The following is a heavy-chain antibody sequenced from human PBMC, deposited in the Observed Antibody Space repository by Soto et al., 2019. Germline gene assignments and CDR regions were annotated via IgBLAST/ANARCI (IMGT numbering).Heavy chain of an antibody. CDR2: IYYSGST. Sequence: SETLSLTCTVSGGSISSGDYYWSWIRQPPGKGLEWIGYIYYSGSTYYNPSLKSRVTISVDTSKNQFSLKLSSVTAADTAVYYCARAYYYDSSDYSSIYYYYYYGMDVCGQGGRVTGSS. CDR1: GGSISSGDYY. J-gene: IGHJ6*02. CDR3: ARAYYYDSSDYSSIYYYYYYGMDV. D-gene: IGHD3-22*01. V-gene: IGHV4-30-4*01.